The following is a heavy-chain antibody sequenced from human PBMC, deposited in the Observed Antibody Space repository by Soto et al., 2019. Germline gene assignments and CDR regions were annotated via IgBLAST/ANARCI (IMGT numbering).Heavy chain of an antibody. CDR3: ARFEGGWFDP. J-gene: IGHJ5*02. CDR1: GGSISSGGYS. CDR2: IYHSGST. Sequence: PSETLSLTCAVSGGSISSGGYSRSCIRQQPGKGLEWIGYIYHSGSTYYNPSLKSRVTISVDRSKNQFSLKLSSVTAADTAVYYCARFEGGWFDPWGQGTLVTVSS. D-gene: IGHD3-16*01. V-gene: IGHV4-30-2*01.